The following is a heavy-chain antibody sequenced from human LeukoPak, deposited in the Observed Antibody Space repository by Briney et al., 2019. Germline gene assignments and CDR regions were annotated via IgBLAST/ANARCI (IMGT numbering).Heavy chain of an antibody. CDR2: VYYSGST. D-gene: IGHD6-6*01. V-gene: IGHV4-59*08. CDR1: GGSISSYY. Sequence: KPSETLSLTCTVSGGSISSYYWSWIRQPPGKGLEWIGYVYYSGSTNYNPSLKSRVTISVDTSKNQFSLKLSSVTAADTAVYYCARQRIAARPIIFDYWGQGTLVTVSS. J-gene: IGHJ4*02. CDR3: ARQRIAARPIIFDY.